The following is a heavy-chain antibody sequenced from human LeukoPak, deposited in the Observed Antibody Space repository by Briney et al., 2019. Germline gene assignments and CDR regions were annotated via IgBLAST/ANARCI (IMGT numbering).Heavy chain of an antibody. J-gene: IGHJ4*02. D-gene: IGHD2-2*02. CDR3: AKEGCTGTNCYINC. CDR1: GFTFSSYS. Sequence: GGSLRLSCAASGFTFSSYSMNWVRQAPGKGLEWVSVIGGSGGSTYYADSVKGRFTISRDDSKNTLYLQMNSLRAEDTAVYHCAKEGCTGTNCYINCWGQGTLGTVSS. V-gene: IGHV3-23*01. CDR2: IGGSGGST.